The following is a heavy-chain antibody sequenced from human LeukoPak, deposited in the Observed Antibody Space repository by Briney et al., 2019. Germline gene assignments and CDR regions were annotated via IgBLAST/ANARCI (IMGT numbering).Heavy chain of an antibody. D-gene: IGHD2-21*02. CDR1: GFTFSNFG. CDR3: ARDRLNRASCGSACYSAVFDY. J-gene: IGHJ4*02. Sequence: PGGSLRLSCAASGFTFSNFGLHWVRQSPGQGLEWVAVISEDGTKKYYADSLKGRFTVSRDNSKNTLYLQMNSLRAEDTALYYCARDRLNRASCGSACYSAVFDYWGQEALVTVSS. V-gene: IGHV3-30*14. CDR2: ISEDGTKK.